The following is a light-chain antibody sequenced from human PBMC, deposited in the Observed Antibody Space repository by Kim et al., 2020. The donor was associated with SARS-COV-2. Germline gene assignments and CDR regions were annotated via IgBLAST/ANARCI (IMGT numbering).Light chain of an antibody. V-gene: IGLV6-57*02. CDR2: EDN. J-gene: IGLJ3*02. CDR3: QSYDSSNWV. Sequence: TVTISGTGSGGSIASNSVHWYQHRPGSAPTTVISEDNQRPSGVPDRFSGSIDSSSNSASLTISGLKTEDEADYYCQSYDSSNWVFGGGTQLTVL. CDR1: GGSIASNS.